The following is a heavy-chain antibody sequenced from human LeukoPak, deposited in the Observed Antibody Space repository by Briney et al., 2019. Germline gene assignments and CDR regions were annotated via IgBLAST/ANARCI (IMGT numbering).Heavy chain of an antibody. CDR1: GGSISSSSYY. CDR3: ARHGGGYYDSSGYYFEYFQH. V-gene: IGHV4-39*01. D-gene: IGHD3-22*01. Sequence: SETLSLTCTVSGGSISSSSYYWVWIRQSPGKGLEWIGSMSYSGSTYYNPSLKSRVTISVDTSKNQFSLKLSSVTAADTAVYYCARHGGGYYDSSGYYFEYFQHWGQGTLVTVSS. CDR2: MSYSGST. J-gene: IGHJ1*01.